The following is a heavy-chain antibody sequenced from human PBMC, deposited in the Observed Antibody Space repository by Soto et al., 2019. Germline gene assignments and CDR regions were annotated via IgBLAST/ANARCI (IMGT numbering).Heavy chain of an antibody. Sequence: QVQLVQSGAEVKKPGASVKVSWKASGYTFTAYHMHWVRQAPGQGLEWMAMINPSGDSTSYAQKFQGRVTMTTDTSTSTVYMELSSLRSEDTAVYYCAREGEFYFDSSAYYFVYWGQGTLVTVSS. CDR2: INPSGDST. D-gene: IGHD3-22*01. CDR1: GYTFTAYH. CDR3: AREGEFYFDSSAYYFVY. V-gene: IGHV1-46*01. J-gene: IGHJ4*02.